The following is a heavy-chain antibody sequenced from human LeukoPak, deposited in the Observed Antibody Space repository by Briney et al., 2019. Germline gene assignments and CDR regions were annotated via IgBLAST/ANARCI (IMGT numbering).Heavy chain of an antibody. J-gene: IGHJ4*02. CDR1: GGTFSSYA. CDR2: IIPIFGTA. D-gene: IGHD6-19*01. V-gene: IGHV1-69*01. CDR3: ASYQQWLVKGTFDY. Sequence: SVKVSCKASGGTFSSYAISWVRQAPGQGLEWMGGIIPIFGTANYAQKFQGRVTITADESTSTAYMELGSLRSEDTAVYYCASYQQWLVKGTFDYWGQGTLVTVSS.